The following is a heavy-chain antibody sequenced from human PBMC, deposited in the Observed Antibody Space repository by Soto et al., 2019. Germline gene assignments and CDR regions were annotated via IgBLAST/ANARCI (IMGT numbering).Heavy chain of an antibody. V-gene: IGHV3-23*01. D-gene: IGHD3-22*01. CDR3: AKIDGYFDY. CDR2: ITGNGDTT. CDR1: GFTFINTG. J-gene: IGHJ4*02. Sequence: EVQVLQSGGGLVPPGGSLRLSCAGSGFTFINTGMSWVRQAPGQGLEWVSAITGNGDTTYYTDSVKGRCTISRDNSKSTLYLQMNSLRAEDTAVYYCAKIDGYFDYWGQGTMVTVSS.